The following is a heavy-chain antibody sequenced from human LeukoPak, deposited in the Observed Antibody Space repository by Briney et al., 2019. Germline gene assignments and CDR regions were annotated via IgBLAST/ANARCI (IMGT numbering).Heavy chain of an antibody. J-gene: IGHJ4*02. CDR1: GGSISSYY. V-gene: IGHV4-59*01. CDR2: IYYSGST. D-gene: IGHD6-19*01. Sequence: SETLSLTCTVSGGSISSYYWSWIRQPPGKGLEWIGYIYYSGSTNYNPSLKSRVTISVDTSKNQFSLKLSSVTAADTAVYYCARDGGYSSGWYQYWGQGTLVTVSS. CDR3: ARDGGYSSGWYQY.